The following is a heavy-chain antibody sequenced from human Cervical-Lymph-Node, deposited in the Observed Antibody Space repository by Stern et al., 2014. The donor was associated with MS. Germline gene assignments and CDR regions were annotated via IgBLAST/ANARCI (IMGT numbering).Heavy chain of an antibody. CDR2: INPSGGGT. Sequence: VQLVESGAEVKKPGASVKVPCKASGYTFTSYYMHWVRQAPGQGLEWMGIINPSGGGTSYAQKFQGRVTMTRDTTTSTVYMELSSLRSEDTAVYYCAREVAGHRLGMMDVWGQGTTVTVSS. J-gene: IGHJ6*02. V-gene: IGHV1-46*01. CDR1: GYTFTSYY. D-gene: IGHD6-19*01. CDR3: AREVAGHRLGMMDV.